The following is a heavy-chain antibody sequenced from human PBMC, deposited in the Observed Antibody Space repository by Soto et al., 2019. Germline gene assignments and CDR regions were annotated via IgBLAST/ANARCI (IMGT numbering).Heavy chain of an antibody. Sequence: GASVKVSCKASGGTFSSYAISWVRQAPGQGLEWMGGIIPIFGTANYAQKFQGRVTITADESTSTAYMELSSLRSEDTAVYYCARVLYDSSGYSRAFDIWGQGTMVTVSS. CDR3: ARVLYDSSGYSRAFDI. CDR2: IIPIFGTA. CDR1: GGTFSSYA. D-gene: IGHD3-22*01. V-gene: IGHV1-69*13. J-gene: IGHJ3*02.